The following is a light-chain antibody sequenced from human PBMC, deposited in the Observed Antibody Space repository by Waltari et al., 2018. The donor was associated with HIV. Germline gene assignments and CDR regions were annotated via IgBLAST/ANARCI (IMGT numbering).Light chain of an antibody. CDR1: TSNLGHNY. CDR3: GTWDISLSAGV. CDR2: ENN. Sequence: QSVLTQPPSVSAAPGQKVTISCSGSTSNLGHNYVSWYQHLPGTAPKLLIFENNLRPSGIPDRFSGSKSGTSATLGITGLQTGDEADYFCGTWDISLSAGVFGGGTTLTVL. V-gene: IGLV1-51*02. J-gene: IGLJ3*02.